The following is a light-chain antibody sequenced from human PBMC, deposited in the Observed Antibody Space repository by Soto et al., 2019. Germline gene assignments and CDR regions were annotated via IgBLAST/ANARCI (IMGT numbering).Light chain of an antibody. CDR1: QSVSSSY. CDR2: VAS. CDR3: QQYCSSPPFT. V-gene: IGKV3-20*01. J-gene: IGKJ4*01. Sequence: DIVLTQSPGTLSLSPGERATLSCRAIQSVSSSYLAWYQQKPGQAPRLLIYVASSRATGIPDRFSGSGSGTDFYLTISRLEPEDVAVYDCQQYCSSPPFTFGGGTKVEIK.